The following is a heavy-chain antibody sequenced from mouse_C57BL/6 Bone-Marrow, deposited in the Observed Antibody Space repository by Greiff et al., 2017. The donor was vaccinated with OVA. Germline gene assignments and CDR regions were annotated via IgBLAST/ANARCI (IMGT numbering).Heavy chain of an antibody. Sequence: VQLQQSGAELVRPGASVKLSCTASGFNIKDDYMHWVKQRPEQGLEWIGWIDPENGDTEYASKFQGKATITADTSSNTAHLQLSSLTSEDTAVYYCTTRNYYGSSYFDYWGQGTTLTVSS. CDR3: TTRNYYGSSYFDY. V-gene: IGHV14-4*01. CDR1: GFNIKDDY. D-gene: IGHD1-1*01. CDR2: IDPENGDT. J-gene: IGHJ2*01.